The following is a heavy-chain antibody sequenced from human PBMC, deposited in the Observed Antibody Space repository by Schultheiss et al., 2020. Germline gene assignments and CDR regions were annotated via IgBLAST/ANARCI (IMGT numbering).Heavy chain of an antibody. CDR3: ARDKATYYDSSGYHLDY. J-gene: IGHJ4*02. D-gene: IGHD3-22*01. CDR1: GGSISSSSYY. CDR2: IYYSGST. V-gene: IGHV4-39*07. Sequence: SQTLSRTCTVSGGSISSSSYYWGWIRQPPGKGLEWIGSIYYSGSTNYNPSLKSRVTISVDTSKNQFSLKLSSVTAADTAVYYCARDKATYYDSSGYHLDYWGQGTLVTVSS.